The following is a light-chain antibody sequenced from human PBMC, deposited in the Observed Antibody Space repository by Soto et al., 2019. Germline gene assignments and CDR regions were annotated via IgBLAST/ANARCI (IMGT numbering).Light chain of an antibody. V-gene: IGLV1-51*01. Sequence: QSVLTQPPSVSAAPGQRVTIPCSGRSSNIGNNYVSWYQHLPGTVPKVLIYDNNKRPSGIPDRFSGSKSGTSATLGITGLQTGDEADYYCGTWDSSLSAVVFGGGTKLTVL. J-gene: IGLJ2*01. CDR3: GTWDSSLSAVV. CDR1: SSNIGNNY. CDR2: DNN.